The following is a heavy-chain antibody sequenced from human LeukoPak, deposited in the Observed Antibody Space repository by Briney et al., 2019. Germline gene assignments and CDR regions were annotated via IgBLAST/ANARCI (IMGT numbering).Heavy chain of an antibody. CDR3: AKNPDIVATYNYFDY. J-gene: IGHJ4*02. V-gene: IGHV3-33*06. Sequence: GGSLRLSCVASGFNFKTYSMNWVRQAPGKGLEWVAVIWYGGSNKYYADSVKGRFTISRDNSKNTLYLQINSLRAEDTAVYYCAKNPDIVATYNYFDYWGQGSLVTVSS. D-gene: IGHD5-12*01. CDR2: IWYGGSNK. CDR1: GFNFKTYS.